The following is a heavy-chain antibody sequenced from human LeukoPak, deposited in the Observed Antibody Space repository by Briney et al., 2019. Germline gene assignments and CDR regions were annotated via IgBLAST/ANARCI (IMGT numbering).Heavy chain of an antibody. D-gene: IGHD3-22*01. V-gene: IGHV7-4-1*02. CDR3: VRGIDTTAYFNY. J-gene: IGHJ4*02. CDR1: GYTFTTYP. Sequence: ASVKVSCKASGYTFTTYPINWVRQAPGQGLEWMGWIDTNTGSPTYAQGLTGRFVFSLDTSVSPAFLQINSLQAEDTALYYCVRGIDTTAYFNYWGQGTLVTVSS. CDR2: IDTNTGSP.